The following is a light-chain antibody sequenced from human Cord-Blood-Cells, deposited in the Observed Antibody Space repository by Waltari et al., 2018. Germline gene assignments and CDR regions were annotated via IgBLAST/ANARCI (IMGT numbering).Light chain of an antibody. CDR3: SSYTSSSSYV. J-gene: IGLJ1*01. CDR2: DVS. V-gene: IGLV2-14*01. CDR1: SSDVGGYNF. Sequence: QSALTQPASVSGSPGQSITISCTGTSSDVGGYNFFSWYQQPPGKAPQLMIYDVSNRPSGVSNRFSGSKSGNTASLPISGLQAEDEADYYCSSYTSSSSYVFGTGTKVTVL.